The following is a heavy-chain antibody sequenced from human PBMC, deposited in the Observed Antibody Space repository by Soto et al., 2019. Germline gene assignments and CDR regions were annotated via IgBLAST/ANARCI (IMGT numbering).Heavy chain of an antibody. J-gene: IGHJ6*02. CDR3: AVDIVVVPAAIGDYYYGMDV. V-gene: IGHV1-69*13. CDR2: IIPIFGTA. CDR1: GGTFSSYA. D-gene: IGHD2-2*02. Sequence: SVKVSCKASGGTFSSYAISWVRQAPGQGLEWMGGIIPIFGTANYAQKFQGRVTITADESTSTAYMELSSLRSEDTTVYYCAVDIVVVPAAIGDYYYGMDVWDQGTTVTVSS.